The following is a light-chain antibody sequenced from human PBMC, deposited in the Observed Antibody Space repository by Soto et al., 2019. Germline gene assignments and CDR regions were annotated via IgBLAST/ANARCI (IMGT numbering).Light chain of an antibody. V-gene: IGKV1-12*01. J-gene: IGKJ1*01. Sequence: DIQMTQSPSSVSASVGDRVTITCRASQGISSWLAWYQQKPGKAPKLLIYKASTLKSGVPSRFSGSGSGTEFTLTISSLQPEDFATYYCQQSYSTSVTFGQGTKVDIK. CDR1: QGISSW. CDR2: KAS. CDR3: QQSYSTSVT.